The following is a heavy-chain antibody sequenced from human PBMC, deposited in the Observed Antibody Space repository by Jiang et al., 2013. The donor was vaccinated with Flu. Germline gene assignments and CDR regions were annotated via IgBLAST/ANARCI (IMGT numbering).Heavy chain of an antibody. Sequence: EKYYVDSVKGRFTISRDNAKNSLYLQMNSLRAEDTAVYYCATLTSINWFDPWGQGTLVTVSS. J-gene: IGHJ5*02. V-gene: IGHV3-7*03. CDR3: ATLTSINWFDP. CDR2: EK. D-gene: IGHD2-2*01.